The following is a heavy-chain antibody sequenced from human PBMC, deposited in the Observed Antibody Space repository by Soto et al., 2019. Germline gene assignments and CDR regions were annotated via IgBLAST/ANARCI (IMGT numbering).Heavy chain of an antibody. D-gene: IGHD3-3*01. CDR2: ISWNSGSI. V-gene: IGHV3-9*01. CDR3: AKDSRESLRFLEWSHYIDV. J-gene: IGHJ6*03. CDR1: GFTFDDYA. Sequence: EVQLVESGGGLVQPGRSLRLSCAASGFTFDDYAMHWVRQAPGMGLAGVSGISWNSGSIGYADAVKGRFTISRDNAKNSLYRQMNSLRAEDTALYYCAKDSRESLRFLEWSHYIDVWGKGTTVTVSS.